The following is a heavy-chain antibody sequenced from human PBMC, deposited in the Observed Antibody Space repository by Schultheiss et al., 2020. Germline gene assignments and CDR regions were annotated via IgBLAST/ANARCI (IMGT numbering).Heavy chain of an antibody. CDR1: GDSISSSSSY. V-gene: IGHV4-39*01. J-gene: IGHJ5*02. Sequence: SQTLSLTCSVSGDSISSSSSYWGWIRQSPGKGLEWIGSMYFVGNTYYAPSLKSRVTISVDTSKNQFSLKLSSVTAADTAVYYCARGLVRPPARSSWYVHSGDWFDPWGQGTLVTVSS. D-gene: IGHD6-13*01. CDR2: MYFVGNT. CDR3: ARGLVRPPARSSWYVHSGDWFDP.